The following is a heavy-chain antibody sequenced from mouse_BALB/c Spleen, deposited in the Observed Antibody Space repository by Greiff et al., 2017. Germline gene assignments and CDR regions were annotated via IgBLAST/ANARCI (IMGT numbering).Heavy chain of an antibody. J-gene: IGHJ3*01. CDR3: ARRELGFAY. CDR1: GFAFSSYD. CDR2: ISSGGGST. V-gene: IGHV5-12-1*01. Sequence: EVQVVESGGGLVKPGGSLKLSCAASGFAFSSYDMSWVRQTPEKRLEWVAYISSGGGSTYYPDTVKGRFTISRDNAKNTLYLQKSRLKSEDTAMYYCARRELGFAYWGQGTLVTVSA. D-gene: IGHD4-1*01.